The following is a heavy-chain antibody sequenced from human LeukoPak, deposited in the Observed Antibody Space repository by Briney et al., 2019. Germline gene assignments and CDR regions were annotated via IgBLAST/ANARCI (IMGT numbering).Heavy chain of an antibody. Sequence: SETLSLTCTVSGGSISSYYWSWIRKPPGKGLEWIGYIYYSGSTNYNPSLESRVTISVDTSKNQFSLKLSSVTAADTAVYYCARDRRYYYDGSGPNFYYYGMDVWGQGTTVTVSS. J-gene: IGHJ6*02. CDR2: IYYSGST. CDR1: GGSISSYY. D-gene: IGHD3-22*01. V-gene: IGHV4-59*13. CDR3: ARDRRYYYDGSGPNFYYYGMDV.